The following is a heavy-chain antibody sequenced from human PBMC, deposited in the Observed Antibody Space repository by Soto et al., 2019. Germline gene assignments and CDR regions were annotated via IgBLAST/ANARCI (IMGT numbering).Heavy chain of an antibody. J-gene: IGHJ6*02. D-gene: IGHD6-13*01. V-gene: IGHV4-38-2*02. CDR1: GYSISSGYY. CDR3: ARDSSSWYEDYYYGMDV. Sequence: SETLALTCAVSGYSISSGYYWGWIRQPPGKGLEWIGSIYHSGSTYYNPSLKSRVTISVDTSKNQFSLKLSSVTAADTAVYYCARDSSSWYEDYYYGMDVWGQGTTVTVSS. CDR2: IYHSGST.